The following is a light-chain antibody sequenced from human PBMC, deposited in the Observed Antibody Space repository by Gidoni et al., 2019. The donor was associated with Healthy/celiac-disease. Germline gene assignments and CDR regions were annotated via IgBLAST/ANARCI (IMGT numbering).Light chain of an antibody. CDR1: PGISRW. V-gene: IGKV1D-12*01. CDR2: AAS. Sequence: DIQMTQSPSSVSASVGDRVTITCRARPGISRWLDWYQQKPGKAPKLLIYAASSLQSGVPSRFSGSGSGTDLTLTISSLQPEDFATYYCQQANSFSITFGQGTRLEIK. J-gene: IGKJ5*01. CDR3: QQANSFSIT.